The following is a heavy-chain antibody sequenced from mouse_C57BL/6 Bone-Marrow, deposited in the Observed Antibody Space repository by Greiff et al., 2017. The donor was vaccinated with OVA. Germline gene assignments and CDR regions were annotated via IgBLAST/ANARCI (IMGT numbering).Heavy chain of an antibody. CDR1: GFNIKDYY. V-gene: IGHV14-1*01. J-gene: IGHJ2*01. Sequence: EVQLQQSGAELVRPGASVKLSCTASGFNIKDYYMHWVKPRPEQGLEWIGRIDPEDGDTEYAPKFQGKATMTADTSSNTAYLQLSSLTSEDTAVYYCTTHYSKNYFDYWGQGTTLTVSS. CDR2: IDPEDGDT. D-gene: IGHD2-5*01. CDR3: TTHYSKNYFDY.